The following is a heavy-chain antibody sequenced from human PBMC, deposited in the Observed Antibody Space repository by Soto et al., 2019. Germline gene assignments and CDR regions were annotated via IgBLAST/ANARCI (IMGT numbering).Heavy chain of an antibody. D-gene: IGHD6-13*01. Sequence: PSETLSLTCAISGDSVSSNSAAWNWIRQSPSRGLEWLGRTYYRSKWYNDYAVSVKSRITINPDTSKNQFSLQLNSVTPEDTAVYYCARDMLAAAGIVGWFDPWGQGXLVTVYS. CDR2: TYYRSKWYN. V-gene: IGHV6-1*01. J-gene: IGHJ5*02. CDR1: GDSVSSNSAA. CDR3: ARDMLAAAGIVGWFDP.